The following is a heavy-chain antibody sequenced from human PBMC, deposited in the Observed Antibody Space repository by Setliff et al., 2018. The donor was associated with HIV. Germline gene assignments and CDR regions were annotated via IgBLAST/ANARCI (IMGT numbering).Heavy chain of an antibody. CDR2: VHTSGSS. D-gene: IGHD5-12*01. CDR1: GGSISDFY. J-gene: IGHJ4*02. Sequence: SETLSLTCDVSGGSISDFYWSWIRQSPRWGLEWIGYVHTSGSSNYNLSLKSRATISVDTSTNQFSLKLTSLTAADTAVYYCVRGGPGWLRGLFDYWGRGILVTVSS. V-gene: IGHV4-4*08. CDR3: VRGGPGWLRGLFDY.